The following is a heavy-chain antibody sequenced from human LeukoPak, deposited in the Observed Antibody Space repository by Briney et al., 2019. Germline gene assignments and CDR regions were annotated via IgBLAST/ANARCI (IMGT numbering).Heavy chain of an antibody. V-gene: IGHV4-39*07. CDR3: ARDTWSIAAAGTGLGGNWFDP. D-gene: IGHD6-13*01. J-gene: IGHJ5*02. Sequence: PSETLSLTCTVPGGSISSSSYYWGWIRQPPGKGLEWIGSIYYSGSTYYNPSLKSRVTISVDTSKNQFSLKLSSVTAADTAVYYCARDTWSIAAAGTGLGGNWFDPWGQGTLVTVSS. CDR1: GGSISSSSYY. CDR2: IYYSGST.